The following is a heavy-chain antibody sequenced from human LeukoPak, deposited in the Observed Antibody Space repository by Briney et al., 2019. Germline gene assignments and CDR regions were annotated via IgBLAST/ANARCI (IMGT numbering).Heavy chain of an antibody. D-gene: IGHD3-10*01. CDR1: GYTFTSYA. V-gene: IGHV1-18*01. Sequence: ASVKVSCKASGYTFTSYAMNWVRQAPGQGLEWMGWISAYNGNTDYAQKLQGRVTMTTDTSTSTAYMELRSLRSDDTAVYYCARGWFGDSNNWFDPWGQGTLSPSPQ. J-gene: IGHJ5*02. CDR2: ISAYNGNT. CDR3: ARGWFGDSNNWFDP.